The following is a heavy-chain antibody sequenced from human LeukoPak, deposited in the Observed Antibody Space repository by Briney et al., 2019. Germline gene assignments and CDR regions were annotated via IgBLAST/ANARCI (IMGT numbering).Heavy chain of an antibody. V-gene: IGHV4-34*01. J-gene: IGHJ5*02. CDR1: GGSFSGYY. CDR3: ASIVVVPAAIGWFDP. CDR2: INHSGST. Sequence: SETLSLTCAVYGGSFSGYYWSWIRQPPGKGLEWIGEINHSGSTNYNPSLKSRVTISVDTSKNQFSLKLSSVTAADTAVYYCASIVVVPAAIGWFDPWGQGTLVTVSS. D-gene: IGHD2-2*01.